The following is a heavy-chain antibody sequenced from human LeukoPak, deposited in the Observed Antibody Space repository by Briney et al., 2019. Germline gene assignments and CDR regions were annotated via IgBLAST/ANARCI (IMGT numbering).Heavy chain of an antibody. V-gene: IGHV1-69*04. D-gene: IGHD4-17*01. CDR2: IIPILGIA. CDR3: AEKRDYGHYIFDY. CDR1: GGTFSSYA. J-gene: IGHJ4*02. Sequence: GASVRVSCKASGGTFSSYAISWVRQAPGQGLEWMGRIIPILGIANYAQKFQGRVTITADKSTSTAYMELSSLRSEDTAVYYCAEKRDYGHYIFDYWGQGTLVTVSS.